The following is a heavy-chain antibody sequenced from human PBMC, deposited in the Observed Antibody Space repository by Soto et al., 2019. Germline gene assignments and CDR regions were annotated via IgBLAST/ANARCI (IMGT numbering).Heavy chain of an antibody. V-gene: IGHV3-74*01. J-gene: IGHJ6*02. CDR3: ARDSWNPSYYYYYYGMDV. CDR1: GFTFSSYW. Sequence: GGSLRLSCAASGFTFSSYWMHWVRQAPGKGLVWVSRINSDGSSTSYADSVKGRFTISRDNAKNTLYLQMNSLRAEDTAVYYCARDSWNPSYYYYYYGMDVWGQGTTVTVSS. D-gene: IGHD1-1*01. CDR2: INSDGSST.